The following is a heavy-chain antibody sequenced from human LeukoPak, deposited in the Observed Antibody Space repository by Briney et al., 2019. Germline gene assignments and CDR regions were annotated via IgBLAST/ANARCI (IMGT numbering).Heavy chain of an antibody. D-gene: IGHD6-13*01. J-gene: IGHJ5*02. CDR3: ARHGSVAAAGDNWFDP. V-gene: IGHV4-4*09. CDR2: IYTSGST. CDR1: GGSISSYY. Sequence: SETLSLTCTVSGGSISSYYWSWIRQPPGKGLEWIGYIYTSGSTNYNPSLKSRVTISVAPSKNHFSLKLNSVTAADTAVYSCARHGSVAAAGDNWFDPWGQGTLVTVSS.